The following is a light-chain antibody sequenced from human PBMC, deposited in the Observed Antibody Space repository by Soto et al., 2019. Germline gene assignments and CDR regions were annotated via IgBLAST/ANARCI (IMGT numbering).Light chain of an antibody. CDR1: QSVSSY. J-gene: IGKJ2*01. Sequence: EIVLTQSPATLSLSPGERATLSCRASQSVSSYLAWYQQKPGQAPRLLIYDASNRATSIPARFSGSGSGTDFTLTTRRIAPEDFAVYYCQQRRNWPPYTFGQGTKVDSK. CDR2: DAS. CDR3: QQRRNWPPYT. V-gene: IGKV3-11*01.